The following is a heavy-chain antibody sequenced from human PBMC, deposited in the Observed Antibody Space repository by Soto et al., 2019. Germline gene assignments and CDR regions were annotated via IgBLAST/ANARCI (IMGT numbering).Heavy chain of an antibody. CDR1: GFACSTYW. V-gene: IGHV3-7*01. Sequence: GGALRLSCGDSGFACSTYWMNWVRQAPGKGLEWVANIKQDGSEKYYVDSVKGRFAISRDNAKDSLFLQMNNLRAEDTAVYYCVRDWSTFWGMDVWGQGTTVTV. CDR2: IKQDGSEK. CDR3: VRDWSTFWGMDV. J-gene: IGHJ6*02.